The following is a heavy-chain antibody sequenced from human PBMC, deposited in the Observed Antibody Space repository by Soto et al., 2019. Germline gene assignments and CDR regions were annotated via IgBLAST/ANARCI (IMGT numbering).Heavy chain of an antibody. CDR2: IRSKANSYAT. J-gene: IGHJ4*02. CDR3: TTGGEGLEGGFDY. D-gene: IGHD1-1*01. V-gene: IGHV3-73*02. CDR1: GFTFSGSA. Sequence: EVQLVESGGGLVQPGGSLKLSCAASGFTFSGSAMHWVRQASGKGLEWVGRIRSKANSYATAYAASVKGRFTISRDDSKNTAYLQMNSLKTEDTAVYYCTTGGEGLEGGFDYWGQGTLVTVSS.